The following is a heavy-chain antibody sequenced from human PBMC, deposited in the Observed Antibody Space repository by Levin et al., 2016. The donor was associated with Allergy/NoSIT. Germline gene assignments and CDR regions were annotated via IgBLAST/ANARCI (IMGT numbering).Heavy chain of an antibody. V-gene: IGHV1-18*03. CDR3: ARAPTILYAASSEE. CDR2: ISGYNGNT. Sequence: ASVKVSCKTSGYSFTSYGISWVRQAPGQGLEWMGWISGYNGNTNYAQKFQGRVTMTTDTSTSTAYLELRSLRSDDMAVYYCARAPTILYAASSEEWGQGTLVTVSS. D-gene: IGHD3-16*01. CDR1: GYSFTSYG. J-gene: IGHJ4*02.